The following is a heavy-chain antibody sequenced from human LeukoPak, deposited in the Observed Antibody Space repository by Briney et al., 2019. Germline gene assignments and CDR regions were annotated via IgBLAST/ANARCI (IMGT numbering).Heavy chain of an antibody. CDR1: GFTFSSYE. CDR3: AREYCSGGSCDWGHYYFDY. V-gene: IGHV3-21*01. D-gene: IGHD2-15*01. J-gene: IGHJ4*02. CDR2: ISSSSSYI. Sequence: GGSLRLSCAASGFTFSSYEMNWVRQAPGKGLEWVSSISSSSSYIYYADSVKGRFTISRDNAKNSLYLQMNSLRAEDTAVYYCAREYCSGGSCDWGHYYFDYWGQGTLVTVSS.